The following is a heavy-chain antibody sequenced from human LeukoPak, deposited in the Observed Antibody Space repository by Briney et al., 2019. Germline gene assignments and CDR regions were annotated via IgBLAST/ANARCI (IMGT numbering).Heavy chain of an antibody. J-gene: IGHJ4*02. V-gene: IGHV1-69*04. CDR2: NIPILGIA. CDR3: ARGFRSSIVGATRFDY. D-gene: IGHD1-26*01. CDR1: GGTFSSYA. Sequence: ASVKVSCKASGGTFSSYAISWVRQAPGQGLEWMGRNIPILGIANYAQKFQGRVTITADKSTSTAYMELSSLRSEDTAVYYCARGFRSSIVGATRFDYWGQGTLVTVCS.